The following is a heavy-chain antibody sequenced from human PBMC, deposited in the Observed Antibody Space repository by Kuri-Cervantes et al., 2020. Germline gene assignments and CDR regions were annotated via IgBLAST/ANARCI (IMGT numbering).Heavy chain of an antibody. J-gene: IGHJ3*02. Sequence: GGSLRLSCEASGFTFDDYDMSWVRHAPGKGLEWVAVISYDGSNKYYADSVKGRFTISRDNSKNTLYLQMNSLGSEDTAVYYCARDLTGEGDDAFDIWGQGTMVTVSS. V-gene: IGHV3-30-3*01. D-gene: IGHD7-27*01. CDR2: ISYDGSNK. CDR3: ARDLTGEGDDAFDI. CDR1: GFTFDDYD.